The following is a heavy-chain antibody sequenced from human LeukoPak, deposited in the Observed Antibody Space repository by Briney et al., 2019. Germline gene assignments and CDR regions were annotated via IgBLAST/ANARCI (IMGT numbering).Heavy chain of an antibody. CDR1: GGSISSSSYY. CDR3: ARGGGSGSYYYYYYYMDV. V-gene: IGHV4-39*07. CDR2: IYYSGST. D-gene: IGHD3-10*01. Sequence: SETLSLTCTVSGGSISSSSYYWGWIRQPPGKGLEWIGSIYYSGSTYYNPSLKSRVTISVDTSKNQFSLKLSSVTAADTAVYYCARGGGSGSYYYYYYYMDVWGKGTTVTVSS. J-gene: IGHJ6*03.